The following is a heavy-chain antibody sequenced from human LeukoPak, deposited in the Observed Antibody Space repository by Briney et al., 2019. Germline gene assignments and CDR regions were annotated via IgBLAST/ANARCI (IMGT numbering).Heavy chain of an antibody. J-gene: IGHJ3*02. CDR3: ASLAVAGTVGAFDI. CDR2: INHSGST. D-gene: IGHD6-19*01. V-gene: IGHV4-34*01. CDR1: GGSFSGYY. Sequence: PSETLSLTCAVYGGSFSGYYWSWIRQPPGKGLEWIGEINHSGSTNYNPSLKSRVTISVDTSKNQFSLKLSSVTAADPAVYYCASLAVAGTVGAFDIWGQGTMVTVSS.